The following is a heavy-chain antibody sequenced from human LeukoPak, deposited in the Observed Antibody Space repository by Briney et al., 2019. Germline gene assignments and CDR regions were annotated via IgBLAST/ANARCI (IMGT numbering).Heavy chain of an antibody. D-gene: IGHD6-13*01. CDR1: GGSISGYY. CDR3: ARFNSWFYFDY. J-gene: IGHJ4*02. V-gene: IGHV4-59*08. Sequence: PSETLSLTCTVSGGSISGYYWSWVGQPPGKGLEWIGYIYYSGSTNYNPSLKSRVTISVDTSKNQFSLKLSSVTAADTAVYYCARFNSWFYFDYWGQGTLVTVSS. CDR2: IYYSGST.